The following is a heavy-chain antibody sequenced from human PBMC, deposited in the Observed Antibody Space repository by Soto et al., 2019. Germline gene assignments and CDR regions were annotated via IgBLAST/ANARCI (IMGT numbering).Heavy chain of an antibody. CDR1: RGTFTNYA. CDR2: IMPFFGSG. V-gene: IGHV1-69*01. Sequence: QVYLVQSGAEVKKPGSSVKVSCKALRGTFTNYAFSWVLQAPGQGLEWMGGIMPFFGSGNYAQKFQGRINITADESTSSVYLELTSLRSEDTAVYYCARDRAGYYSHFVYWGQGTLVTVSS. D-gene: IGHD3-22*01. CDR3: ARDRAGYYSHFVY. J-gene: IGHJ4*02.